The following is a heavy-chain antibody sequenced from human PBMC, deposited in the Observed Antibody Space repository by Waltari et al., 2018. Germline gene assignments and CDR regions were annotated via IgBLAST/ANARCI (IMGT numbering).Heavy chain of an antibody. V-gene: IGHV4-39*07. J-gene: IGHJ4*02. CDR3: ARERNEYSWGRDTAFDY. D-gene: IGHD3-16*01. CDR2: ISYSGST. Sequence: QLQLQESGPGLVKPSETLSLTCTVSGGSISSSSYYWGWIRQPPGKGLEWIGSISYSGSTSYNPSLKSRVTRSVDTSKNQFSLKLSSVTAADTAVYYCARERNEYSWGRDTAFDYWGQGTLVTVSS. CDR1: GGSISSSSYY.